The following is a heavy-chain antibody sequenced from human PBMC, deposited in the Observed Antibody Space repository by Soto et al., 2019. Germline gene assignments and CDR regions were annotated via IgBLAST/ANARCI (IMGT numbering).Heavy chain of an antibody. CDR2: IFWDDDK. D-gene: IGHD2-2*01. J-gene: IGHJ4*02. CDR1: GFSLSSSGGG. V-gene: IGHV2-5*02. Sequence: QITLKESGPTLVKPTQTLTLTCTFSGFSLSSSGGGVGWIRQPPGKALEWLALIFWDDDKRYSPSLRSSLTIIKDTSKNQGVLTMTNMDPVDTATYYCARAYCSSTSCRRRVDFDYWGQGTLVTVSS. CDR3: ARAYCSSTSCRRRVDFDY.